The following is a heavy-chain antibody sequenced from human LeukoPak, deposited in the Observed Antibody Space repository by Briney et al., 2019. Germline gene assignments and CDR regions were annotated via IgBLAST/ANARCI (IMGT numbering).Heavy chain of an antibody. J-gene: IGHJ5*02. CDR2: INHSGST. CDR1: GGSFSGYY. D-gene: IGHD6-6*01. Sequence: KTSETLSLTCAVYGGSFSGYYWSWIRQPPGKGLEWIGEINHSGSTNYNLSLKSRVTISVDTSKNQFSLKLSSVTAADTAVYYCASNREQLVSLDWFDPWGQGTLVTVSS. V-gene: IGHV4-34*01. CDR3: ASNREQLVSLDWFDP.